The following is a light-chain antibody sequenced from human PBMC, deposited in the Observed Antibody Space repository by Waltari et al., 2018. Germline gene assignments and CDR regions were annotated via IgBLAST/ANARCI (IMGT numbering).Light chain of an antibody. J-gene: IGLJ2*01. V-gene: IGLV1-44*01. CDR1: SSHIASNF. CDR3: ASWDDSLKGVI. CDR2: CNN. Sequence: QSVRTQPSSASRPPGPRVIISCSGSSSHIASNFVKWYQQVLGTAPTLLIHCNNQRPSVVPDRFSGSKSGTSASLAVSGLHSEDEADYYCASWDDSLKGVIFGGGTKLTIL.